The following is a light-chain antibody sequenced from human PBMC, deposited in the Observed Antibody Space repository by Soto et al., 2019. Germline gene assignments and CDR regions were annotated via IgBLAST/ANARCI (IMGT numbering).Light chain of an antibody. CDR2: AAS. V-gene: IGKV1-39*01. CDR3: QQSYSTWYT. Sequence: DIQMTQSPSSLSASVGDRVTITCRASQSISSYLNWYQQKPGKAPKLLIYAASSLQSVVPSRFSGSGSVTDFTLTISSLQPEDFATYYCQQSYSTWYTFGQGIKLEIK. CDR1: QSISSY. J-gene: IGKJ2*01.